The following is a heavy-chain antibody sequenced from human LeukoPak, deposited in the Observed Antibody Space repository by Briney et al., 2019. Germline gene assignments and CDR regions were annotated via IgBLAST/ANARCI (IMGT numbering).Heavy chain of an antibody. CDR3: ARGHVLRFLEWLMLDY. D-gene: IGHD3-3*01. CDR1: GGSISSGSYY. V-gene: IGHV4-61*02. CDR2: IYTSGST. Sequence: PSETLSLTCTLCGGSISSGSYYWSWIRQPAGKGLEWIGRIYTSGSTNYNPSLKSRVTISVDTSKNQFSLKLSSVTAADTAVYYCARGHVLRFLEWLMLDYWGQGTLVTVSS. J-gene: IGHJ4*02.